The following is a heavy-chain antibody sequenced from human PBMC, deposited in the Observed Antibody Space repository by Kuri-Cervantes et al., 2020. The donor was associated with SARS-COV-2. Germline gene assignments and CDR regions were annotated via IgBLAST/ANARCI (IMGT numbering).Heavy chain of an antibody. V-gene: IGHV3-48*02. J-gene: IGHJ4*02. CDR1: GFSLNDYG. Sequence: GGSLRLSCAASGFSLNDYGMNWVRLAPGRGLEWVSYISNTAGTIYYADSVQGRFAVSRDNARNLLFLQMHSLRDEDTAVYFCTRGGDYVDQWGQGALVTVSS. CDR2: ISNTAGTI. D-gene: IGHD1-26*01. CDR3: TRGGDYVDQ.